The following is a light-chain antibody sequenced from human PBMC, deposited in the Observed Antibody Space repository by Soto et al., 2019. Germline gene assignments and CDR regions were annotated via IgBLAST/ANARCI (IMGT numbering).Light chain of an antibody. V-gene: IGLV2-14*01. CDR2: EVT. Sequence: QSVLTQPPSASGTPGQRVTISCTGTSSDVGAYTYVSWYQQCPGKAPKLIIYEVTNRPSGVSNRFSGSKSGNTASLTISGLQAEDEADYYCSSYTSTSTLYVFGTGTKLTVL. J-gene: IGLJ1*01. CDR3: SSYTSTSTLYV. CDR1: SSDVGAYTY.